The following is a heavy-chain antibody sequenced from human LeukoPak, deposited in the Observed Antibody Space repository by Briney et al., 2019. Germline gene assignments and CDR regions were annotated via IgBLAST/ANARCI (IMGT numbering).Heavy chain of an antibody. V-gene: IGHV4-34*01. D-gene: IGHD6-13*01. CDR1: GGSISSGGYS. J-gene: IGHJ4*02. Sequence: PSETLSLTCAVSGGSISSGGYSWSWIRQPPGKGLEWIGEINHSGSTNYNPSLKSRVTISVDTSKNQFSLKLSSVTAADTAVYYCARDSIAAAPFDYWGQGTLVTVSS. CDR3: ARDSIAAAPFDY. CDR2: INHSGST.